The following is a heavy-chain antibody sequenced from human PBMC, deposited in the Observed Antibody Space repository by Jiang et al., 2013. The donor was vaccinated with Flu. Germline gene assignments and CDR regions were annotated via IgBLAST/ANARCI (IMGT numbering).Heavy chain of an antibody. CDR1: GFTFSSYA. D-gene: IGHD2-15*01. Sequence: SGFTFSSYAMSWVRQAPGKGLEWVSAISGSGGSTYYADSVKGRFTISRDNSKNTLYLQMNSLRAEDTAVYYCAKELVVVAAPTLGYWGQGTLVTVSS. V-gene: IGHV3-23*01. CDR2: ISGSGGST. CDR3: AKELVVVAAPTLGY. J-gene: IGHJ4*02.